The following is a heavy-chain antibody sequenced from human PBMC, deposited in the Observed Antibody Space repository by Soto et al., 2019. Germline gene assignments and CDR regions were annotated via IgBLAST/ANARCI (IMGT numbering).Heavy chain of an antibody. D-gene: IGHD3-22*01. CDR2: INPNSGGT. J-gene: IGHJ3*02. Sequence: ASVKVSCKASGYTFTGYYMHWVRQAPGQGLEWWGWINPNSGGTNYAQKFQGKVTMTRDTSISTAYMELSRLRYDDTAVYYCARVRYYHSSGYPASDAFDIWGKGTMVTAS. V-gene: IGHV1-2*02. CDR1: GYTFTGYY. CDR3: ARVRYYHSSGYPASDAFDI.